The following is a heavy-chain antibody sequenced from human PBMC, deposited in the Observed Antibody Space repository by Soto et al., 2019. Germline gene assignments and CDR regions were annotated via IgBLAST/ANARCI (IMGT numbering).Heavy chain of an antibody. Sequence: LYLTCSVSGGSIRSYYWSWIRQPPGKGLEWIGYIYYSGSTNYNPSLKSRVTISVDTSKNQFSLKLSSVTAADTAVYYCARRYGGTHDYWGQGTLVTVS. V-gene: IGHV4-59*08. CDR2: IYYSGST. J-gene: IGHJ4*02. CDR1: GGSIRSYY. CDR3: ARRYGGTHDY. D-gene: IGHD4-17*01.